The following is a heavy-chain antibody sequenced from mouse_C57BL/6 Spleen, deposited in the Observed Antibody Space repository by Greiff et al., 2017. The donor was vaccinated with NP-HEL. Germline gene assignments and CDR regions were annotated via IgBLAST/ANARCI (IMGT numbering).Heavy chain of an antibody. Sequence: QVQLQQPGAELVRPGTSVKLSCKASGYTFTSYWMHWVKQRPGQGLEWIGVIDPSDSYTNYNQKFKGKATLTVDTSSSTAYMQLSSLTSEDSAVYYCARAEGNYGSSHWYFDVWGTGTTVTVSS. CDR2: IDPSDSYT. CDR3: ARAEGNYGSSHWYFDV. J-gene: IGHJ1*03. D-gene: IGHD1-1*01. CDR1: GYTFTSYW. V-gene: IGHV1-59*01.